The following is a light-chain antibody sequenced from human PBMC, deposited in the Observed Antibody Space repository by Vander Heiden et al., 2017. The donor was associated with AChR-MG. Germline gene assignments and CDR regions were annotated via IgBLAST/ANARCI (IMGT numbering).Light chain of an antibody. J-gene: IGLJ2*01. Sequence: SCELTQPPPVSVSPGQTASITCSGDKLGNKYASWYQQKPGQSPVLVIYQDINRPSGIPGRFSGSNSGNTATLTISGTQAMDEADYYCQAWDRSSVVFGGGTKLTVL. CDR3: QAWDRSSVV. CDR2: QDI. V-gene: IGLV3-1*01. CDR1: KLGNKY.